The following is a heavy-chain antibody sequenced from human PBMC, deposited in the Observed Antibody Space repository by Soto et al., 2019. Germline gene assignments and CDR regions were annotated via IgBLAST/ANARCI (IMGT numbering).Heavy chain of an antibody. CDR3: SRVQQQLVGTYYFDY. D-gene: IGHD6-13*01. V-gene: IGHV6-1*01. Sequence: PSQTLSLTCAISGDSVSSNSAAWNWIRQSLSRGLEWLGRTYYRSKWYNDYAVSVKSRITINPDTSKNQFSLQLNSVTPEDTAVYYCSRVQQQLVGTYYFDYWGQGTLVTVSS. J-gene: IGHJ4*01. CDR2: TYYRSKWYN. CDR1: GDSVSSNSAA.